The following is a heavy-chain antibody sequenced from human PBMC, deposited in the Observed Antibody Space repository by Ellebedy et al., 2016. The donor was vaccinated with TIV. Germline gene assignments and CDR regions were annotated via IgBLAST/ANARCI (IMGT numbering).Heavy chain of an antibody. V-gene: IGHV3-53*01. Sequence: GESLKISCAVSGFAVSSNYMTWVRQAPGNGLECVSIIYSGGGTHYVDSVKGRFTISRDVSKNTLYLQMNSLRAEDTAVYYCARLNHYDSLFRQTNWFDPWGQGTLVTVSS. D-gene: IGHD3-22*01. CDR2: IYSGGGT. J-gene: IGHJ5*02. CDR1: GFAVSSNY. CDR3: ARLNHYDSLFRQTNWFDP.